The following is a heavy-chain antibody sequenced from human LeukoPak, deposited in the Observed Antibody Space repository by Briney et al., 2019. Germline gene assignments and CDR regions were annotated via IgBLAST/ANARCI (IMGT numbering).Heavy chain of an antibody. CDR1: GGTFSSYA. CDR3: ARDTPDYYDSSGFDY. J-gene: IGHJ4*02. Sequence: GASVKVSCKASGGTFSSYAISWVRQAPGQGLEWMGGIIPIFGTANYAQKFQGRVTITADKSTSTAYMELSSLRSEDTAVYYCARDTPDYYDSSGFDYWGQGTLVTVSS. V-gene: IGHV1-69*06. CDR2: IIPIFGTA. D-gene: IGHD3-22*01.